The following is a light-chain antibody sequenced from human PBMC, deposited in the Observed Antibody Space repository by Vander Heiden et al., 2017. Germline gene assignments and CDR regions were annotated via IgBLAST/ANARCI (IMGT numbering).Light chain of an antibody. J-gene: IGLJ2*01. CDR1: SSDVGLYNY. CDR2: DVK. V-gene: IGLV2-11*01. Sequence: QSALTHPRSVSGSPSQSVTIACTGTSSDVGLYNYVTWYRQHPGNAPRLMFYDVKKRPAGVPDRFSGSKSGNTASLTISGLQAEDEADYYCCSYAGTDILVIFGGGTKVTVL. CDR3: CSYAGTDILVI.